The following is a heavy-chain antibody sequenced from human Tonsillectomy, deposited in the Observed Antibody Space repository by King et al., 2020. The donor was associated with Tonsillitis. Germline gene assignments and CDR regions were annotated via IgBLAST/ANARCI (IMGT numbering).Heavy chain of an antibody. CDR3: ARDLEDLYGDYDHYYYYYGMDV. J-gene: IGHJ6*02. V-gene: IGHV3-21*01. D-gene: IGHD4-17*01. CDR1: GFTFSSYS. Sequence: VQLVESGGGLVKPGGSLRLSCAASGFTFSSYSMNWVRQAPGKGLEWVSSISSSSSYIYYADSVKGRFTISRDNAKNSLYLQMNSLRAEDTAVYYCARDLEDLYGDYDHYYYYYGMDVWGQGTTVTVSS. CDR2: ISSSSSYI.